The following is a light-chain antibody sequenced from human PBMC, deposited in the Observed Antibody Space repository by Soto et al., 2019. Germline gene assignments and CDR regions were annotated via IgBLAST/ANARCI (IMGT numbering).Light chain of an antibody. J-gene: IGLJ2*01. CDR3: QSYDSSLSGYR. Sequence: QTVVTQPPSVSGAPGQRVTISCTGSSSNIGAGYDVHWYQQLPGTAPKLLIYGNSNRPSGVPDRFSGSKSGTSASLAITGLQAEDEADYYCQSYDSSLSGYRFGGGTKLTVL. V-gene: IGLV1-40*01. CDR1: SSNIGAGYD. CDR2: GNS.